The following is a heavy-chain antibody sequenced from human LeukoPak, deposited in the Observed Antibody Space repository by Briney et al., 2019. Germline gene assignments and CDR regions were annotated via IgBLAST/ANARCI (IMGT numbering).Heavy chain of an antibody. CDR2: ISGSGSST. V-gene: IGHV3-23*01. D-gene: IGHD5-12*01. Sequence: GGSLRLSCAASGFTFSSYAMSWVRQAPGKGLEWVSAISGSGSSTYYADSVKGRFTISRDNSKNTLYLQMNSLRAEDTAVYYCARVGYSECLDYWGQGTLVTVSS. CDR1: GFTFSSYA. J-gene: IGHJ4*02. CDR3: ARVGYSECLDY.